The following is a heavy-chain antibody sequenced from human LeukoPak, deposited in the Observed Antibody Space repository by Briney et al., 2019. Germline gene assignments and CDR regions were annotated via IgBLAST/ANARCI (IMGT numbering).Heavy chain of an antibody. V-gene: IGHV4-34*01. CDR1: GVSFSGYY. Sequence: TSETLSLTCAVYGVSFSGYYWSWIRQPPGKGLEWIGEINHSGSTNYNPSLKSRVTISVDTSKNQFSLKLSSVTAADTAVYYCARRTDSSGYHFDYWGQGTLVTVSS. J-gene: IGHJ4*02. CDR2: INHSGST. CDR3: ARRTDSSGYHFDY. D-gene: IGHD3-22*01.